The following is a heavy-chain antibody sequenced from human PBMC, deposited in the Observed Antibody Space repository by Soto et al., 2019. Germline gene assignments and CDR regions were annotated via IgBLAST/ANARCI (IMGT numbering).Heavy chain of an antibody. CDR3: AKGRTLIRIYDILTGHDSQYYYYGMDV. Sequence: GGSLRLSCAASGFTFSSYAMSWVRQAPGKGLEWVSAISGSGGSTYYADSVKGRFTISRDNSKNTLYLQMNSLRAEDTAVYYCAKGRTLIRIYDILTGHDSQYYYYGMDVWGQGTTVTVSS. J-gene: IGHJ6*02. V-gene: IGHV3-23*01. D-gene: IGHD3-9*01. CDR1: GFTFSSYA. CDR2: ISGSGGST.